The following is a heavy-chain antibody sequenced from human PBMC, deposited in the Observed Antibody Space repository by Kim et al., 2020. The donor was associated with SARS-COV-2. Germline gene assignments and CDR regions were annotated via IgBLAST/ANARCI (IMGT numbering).Heavy chain of an antibody. Sequence: SVQGHVTISADKSISTAYLQWSSLKASDTAMYYCARQNIVVVTATDAFDIWGQGTMVTVSS. D-gene: IGHD2-21*02. V-gene: IGHV5-10-1*01. J-gene: IGHJ3*02. CDR3: ARQNIVVVTATDAFDI.